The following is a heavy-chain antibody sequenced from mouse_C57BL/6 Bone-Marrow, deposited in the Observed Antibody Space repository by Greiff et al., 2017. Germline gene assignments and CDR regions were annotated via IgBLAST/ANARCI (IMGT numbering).Heavy chain of an antibody. Sequence: VQLQQSVAELVRPGASVKLSCTASGFNIKNTYMHWVKQRPEQGLEWIGRIDPANGNTKYDPKFQGKATLTADKSSNTAYLQLSSLTSEDTAIYYCARRGYCDCYYYAMDYWGQGTSVTVSS. D-gene: IGHD2-4*01. J-gene: IGHJ4*01. V-gene: IGHV14-3*01. CDR2: IDPANGNT. CDR1: GFNIKNTY. CDR3: ARRGYCDCYYYAMDY.